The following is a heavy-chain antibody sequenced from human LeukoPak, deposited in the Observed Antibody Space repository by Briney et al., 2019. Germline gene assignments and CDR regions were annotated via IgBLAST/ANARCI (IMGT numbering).Heavy chain of an antibody. CDR3: GRGHFGLNV. J-gene: IGHJ6*04. CDR1: GFTFSDHY. V-gene: IGHV3-11*06. CDR2: ITNSGRDA. Sequence: GGSLRLSCAASGFTFSDHYMTWIRQAPGKGLEWVSYITNSGRDADYSDSVRGRFTTSRDNAKNSLYLQMNSLRPEDTAIYYCGRGHFGLNVWGKGTTVTVSS.